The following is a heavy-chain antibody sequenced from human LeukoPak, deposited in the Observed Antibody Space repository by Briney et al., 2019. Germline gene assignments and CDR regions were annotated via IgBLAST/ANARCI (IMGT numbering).Heavy chain of an antibody. CDR3: VGGSGTFDY. V-gene: IGHV6-1*01. J-gene: IGHJ4*02. CDR2: TYYRSKCYN. Sequence: SQTLSLTCVISGDSVSSNTAAWNWIRQSPSRGLEWLRRTYYRSKCYNDYALSVRSRITINPYASRNQFSLHLNSVTPDVTAIYYCVGGSGTFDYWGQGTLFTVSS. CDR1: GDSVSSNTAA. D-gene: IGHD1-7*01.